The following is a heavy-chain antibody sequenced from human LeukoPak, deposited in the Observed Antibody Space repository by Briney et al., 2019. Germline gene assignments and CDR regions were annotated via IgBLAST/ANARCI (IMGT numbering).Heavy chain of an antibody. CDR2: IYSGGST. D-gene: IGHD3-3*01. V-gene: IGHV3-53*01. CDR3: ARGTIFGVVIGFDP. CDR1: GFTVSSNY. Sequence: GGSLRLSCAASGFTVSSNYMSWVRQAPGKGLEWVSVIYSGGSTYYADSVKGRFTISRDNSKNTLYLQMNSLRAEDTAVYYCARGTIFGVVIGFDPWGQGTLVTVSS. J-gene: IGHJ5*02.